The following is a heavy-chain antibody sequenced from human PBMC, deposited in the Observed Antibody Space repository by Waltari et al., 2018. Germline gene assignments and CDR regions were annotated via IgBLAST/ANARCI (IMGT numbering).Heavy chain of an antibody. V-gene: IGHV3-74*01. CDR3: AAPHSTSWYVSDY. J-gene: IGHJ4*02. D-gene: IGHD2-2*01. CDR1: GPSVGTYR. Sequence: EVQLVESGGGLVQPGGSLRLSCAATGPSVGTYRMHWVRQGPGKGLGWVSRINGDETTTNYADSVKGRFTISRNNAKNTLYLQMNSLRAEDTAVYYCAAPHSTSWYVSDYWGQGALVTVSS. CDR2: INGDETTT.